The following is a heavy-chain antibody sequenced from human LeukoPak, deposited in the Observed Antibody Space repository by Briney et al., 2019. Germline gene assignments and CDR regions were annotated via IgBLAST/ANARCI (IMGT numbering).Heavy chain of an antibody. J-gene: IGHJ4*02. D-gene: IGHD1-26*01. CDR3: AKDKSLGSGSYLNYFDY. CDR2: ISWNSGSI. CDR1: GFTFDDYA. Sequence: GRPLRLSCAASGFTFDDYAMHWVRQAPGKGLEWVSGISWNSGSIAYADSVKCRFTISRDNAKNSLYLQMNSLRAEDTALYYCAKDKSLGSGSYLNYFDYWGQGTLVTVSS. V-gene: IGHV3-9*01.